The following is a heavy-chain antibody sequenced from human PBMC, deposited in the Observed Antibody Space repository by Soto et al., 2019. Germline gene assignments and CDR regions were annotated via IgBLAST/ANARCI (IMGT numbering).Heavy chain of an antibody. J-gene: IGHJ5*02. CDR2: ISWNSGSM. Sequence: PGGSLRLSCAASGFTFDDYAMHWVRQAPGKGLEWVSGISWNSGSMGYADSVKGRFTISRDNAKNSLYLQMNSLRAEDTALYYCAKDLEPTMALAFDPWGQGTLVTVSS. V-gene: IGHV3-9*01. D-gene: IGHD3-10*01. CDR1: GFTFDDYA. CDR3: AKDLEPTMALAFDP.